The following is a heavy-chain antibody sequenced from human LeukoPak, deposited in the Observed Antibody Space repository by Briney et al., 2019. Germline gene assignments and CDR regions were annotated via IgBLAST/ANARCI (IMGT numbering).Heavy chain of an antibody. CDR1: GGSLSGYD. Sequence: SETLSLTCAVYGGSLSGYDWSWIRQAPGKGREWIGEINHSGSTNYNPSLKSRVTIPIDQPKNQFSLRLSFVTVEETAVYYCARMMALSRSFFYCYYMDVWGKGTTVTVSS. CDR3: ARMMALSRSFFYCYYMDV. J-gene: IGHJ6*03. CDR2: INHSGST. V-gene: IGHV4-34*01. D-gene: IGHD6-13*01.